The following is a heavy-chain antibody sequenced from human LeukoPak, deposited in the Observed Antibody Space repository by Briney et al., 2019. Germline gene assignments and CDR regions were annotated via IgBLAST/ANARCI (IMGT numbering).Heavy chain of an antibody. CDR1: GGTISSYY. CDR2: INYSGST. J-gene: IGHJ3*02. Sequence: SETLSLTCTASGGTISSYYWSWIRQPAGKGLEWIGYINYSGSTAYNPSLKRRIIISVDASKNQFSLKVGSVTAADTAVYYCARAHRSGSYAFDIWVPGTKVSVSS. V-gene: IGHV4-59*01. CDR3: ARAHRSGSYAFDI. D-gene: IGHD3-10*01.